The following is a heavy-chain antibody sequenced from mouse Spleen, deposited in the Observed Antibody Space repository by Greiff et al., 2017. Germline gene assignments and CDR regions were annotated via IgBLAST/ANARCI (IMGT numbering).Heavy chain of an antibody. V-gene: IGHV5-6-4*01. J-gene: IGHJ3*01. CDR2: ISSGGSYT. CDR1: GFTFSSYT. D-gene: IGHD3-1*01. CDR3: TRGTARATAWFAY. Sequence: EVQLVESGGGLVKPGGSLKLSCAASGFTFSSYTMSWVRQTPEKRLEWVATISSGGSYTYYPDSVKGRFTISRDNAKNTLYLQMSSLKSEDTAMYYCTRGTARATAWFAYWGQGTLVTVSA.